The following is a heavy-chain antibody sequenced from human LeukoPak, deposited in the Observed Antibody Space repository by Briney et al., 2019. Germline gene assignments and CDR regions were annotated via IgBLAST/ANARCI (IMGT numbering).Heavy chain of an antibody. D-gene: IGHD3-22*01. CDR1: GFTFSSYA. CDR3: AKDYYDSSGYYLHNWFDP. CDR2: ISGSGGST. V-gene: IGHV3-23*01. J-gene: IGHJ5*02. Sequence: PGGSLRLSCAASGFTFSSYAMSWVRQAPGKGLEWVSAISGSGGSTYYADSVKGRFTISRDNSKNTLYLQMNSLRAEDTAVYYCAKDYYDSSGYYLHNWFDPWGQGTLVTVSS.